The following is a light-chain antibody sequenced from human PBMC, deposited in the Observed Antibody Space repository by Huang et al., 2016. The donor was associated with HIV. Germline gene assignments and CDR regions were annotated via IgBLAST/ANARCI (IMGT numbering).Light chain of an antibody. Sequence: DIQMTQSPSSLSASVGDSVTISCRASQSISSSLNWYQQKPGKPPRLLIFGASSLQRGVPLRFSCSASGTAFTLTISSLQPEDFATYYCQQSHSIPYTFGQGTKLDIK. J-gene: IGKJ2*01. CDR2: GAS. CDR3: QQSHSIPYT. CDR1: QSISSS. V-gene: IGKV1-39*01.